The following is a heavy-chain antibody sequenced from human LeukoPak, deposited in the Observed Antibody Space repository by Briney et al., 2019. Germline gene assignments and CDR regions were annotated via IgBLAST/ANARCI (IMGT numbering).Heavy chain of an antibody. CDR2: ISYDGSNK. J-gene: IGHJ4*02. Sequence: GGSLRLSCAASGFTFSSYGMHWVRQAPGKGLEWVAVISYDGSNKYYADSVKGRFTISRDNSKNTLYLQMNSLRAEDTAVYYCARERGINVGATQRGLFGYWGQGTLVTVSS. CDR1: GFTFSSYG. CDR3: ARERGINVGATQRGLFGY. V-gene: IGHV3-30*03. D-gene: IGHD1-26*01.